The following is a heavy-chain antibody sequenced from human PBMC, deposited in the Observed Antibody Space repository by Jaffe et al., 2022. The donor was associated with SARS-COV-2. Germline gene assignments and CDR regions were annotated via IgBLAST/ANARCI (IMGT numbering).Heavy chain of an antibody. D-gene: IGHD6-13*01. J-gene: IGHJ6*02. CDR3: AKDLGPYSSSWSNSDGMDV. CDR1: GFTFSSYG. V-gene: IGHV3-30*18. CDR2: ISYDGSNK. Sequence: QVQLVESGGGVVQPGRSLRLSCAASGFTFSSYGMHWVRQAPGKGLEWVAVISYDGSNKYYADSVKGRFTISRDNSKNTLYLQMNSLRAEDTAVYYCAKDLGPYSSSWSNSDGMDVWGQGTTVTVSS.